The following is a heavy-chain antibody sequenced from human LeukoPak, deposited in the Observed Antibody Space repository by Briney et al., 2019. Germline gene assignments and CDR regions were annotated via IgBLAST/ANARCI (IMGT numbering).Heavy chain of an antibody. Sequence: PGGSLRLSCAASGFTFSTYSMNWVRQAPGKGLEWVSYITSSSSTIYYAGSVKGRFTISRDNAKNSLFLQMNSLRDEDTAVYYCARGGDSSPYYPDYWGQGTLVTVSS. CDR1: GFTFSTYS. J-gene: IGHJ4*02. V-gene: IGHV3-48*02. D-gene: IGHD3-22*01. CDR2: ITSSSSTI. CDR3: ARGGDSSPYYPDY.